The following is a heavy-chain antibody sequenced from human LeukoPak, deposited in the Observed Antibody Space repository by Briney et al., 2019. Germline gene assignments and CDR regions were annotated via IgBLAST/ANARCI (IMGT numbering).Heavy chain of an antibody. Sequence: GGSLRLSCAASGFTFSSYWMSWVRQAPGKGLEWVANIKQDGSEKYYVDSVKGRFTISRDNAKNSLYLQMNSLRAEDTAVYYCARDCCEARSVDYFDYWGQGTLVTVSS. V-gene: IGHV3-7*03. CDR2: IKQDGSEK. J-gene: IGHJ4*02. CDR3: ARDCCEARSVDYFDY. CDR1: GFTFSSYW. D-gene: IGHD1-26*01.